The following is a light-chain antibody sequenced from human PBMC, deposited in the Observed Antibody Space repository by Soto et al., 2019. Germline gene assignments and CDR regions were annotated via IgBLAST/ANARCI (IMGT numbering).Light chain of an antibody. CDR3: CSYAGSRVV. CDR1: SSDVGGYNS. V-gene: IGLV2-11*01. J-gene: IGLJ2*01. Sequence: QSVLTQPRSVSGSPGQSVTISCTGTSSDVGGYNSVSWYQHHPGKAPKLMIYDVTKRPSGVPDRFSGSKSGNTASLTISGLQAEDEADYYCCSYAGSRVVFGGGTKLTLL. CDR2: DVT.